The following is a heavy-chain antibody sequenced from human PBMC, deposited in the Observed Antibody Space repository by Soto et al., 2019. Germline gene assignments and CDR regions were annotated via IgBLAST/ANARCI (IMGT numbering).Heavy chain of an antibody. Sequence: GGSLRLSCAASGFKFRDYSMNWVRQAPGKGLEWVSYIDSSSGSIYYADSVKGRFTISRDNSKNTLYLQMNSLRAEDTAVYYCAKDGGYCSSTSCYRPLYWFDPWGQGTLVTVSS. CDR3: AKDGGYCSSTSCYRPLYWFDP. V-gene: IGHV3-48*01. CDR2: IDSSSGSI. D-gene: IGHD2-2*02. CDR1: GFKFRDYS. J-gene: IGHJ5*02.